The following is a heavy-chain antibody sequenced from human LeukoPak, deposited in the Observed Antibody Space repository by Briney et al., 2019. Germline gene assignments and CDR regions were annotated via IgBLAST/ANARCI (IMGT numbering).Heavy chain of an antibody. CDR1: GFTFSSHD. Sequence: PGGSLRLSCAASGFTFSSHDMNWVRQAPGKGLEWVSYISVRSSNMYYADSVKGRFTISRDNAQNSLYLQMNSLRAEDTAVYYCVRGEYSGHLCHFDYWGQGTLVAVSS. V-gene: IGHV3-48*01. CDR2: ISVRSSNM. CDR3: VRGEYSGHLCHFDY. D-gene: IGHD5-12*01. J-gene: IGHJ4*02.